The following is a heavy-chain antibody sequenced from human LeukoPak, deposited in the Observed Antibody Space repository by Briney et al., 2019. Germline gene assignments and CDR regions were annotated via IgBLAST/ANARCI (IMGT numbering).Heavy chain of an antibody. D-gene: IGHD1-26*01. CDR2: IYYSGNT. J-gene: IGHJ4*02. CDR1: GGSIRSYY. CDR3: ARVPFLSGSYYYFDY. Sequence: SETLSLTCTVSGGSIRSYYWNWIRQSPGKGLEWIGYIYYSGNTKYNPSLKSRVTISVDTSKNQFSLKLSSVTAADTAVYYCARVPFLSGSYYYFDYWGQGTLVTVSS. V-gene: IGHV4-59*12.